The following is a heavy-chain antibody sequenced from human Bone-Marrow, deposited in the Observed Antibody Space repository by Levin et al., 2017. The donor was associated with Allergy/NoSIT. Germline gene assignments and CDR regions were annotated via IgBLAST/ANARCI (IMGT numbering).Heavy chain of an antibody. J-gene: IGHJ6*02. CDR1: GFTFSTYT. V-gene: IGHV3-21*01. D-gene: IGHD5-12*01. CDR3: AREDSGYDRYYYYGMDV. Sequence: LSLTCAASGFTFSTYTMNWVRQAPGKGLEWVSSISTSSTYIDYADSVKGRFTISRDNAKNSLYLQMNSLRAEDTAVYYCAREDSGYDRYYYYGMDVWGQGTTVTVSS. CDR2: ISTSSTYI.